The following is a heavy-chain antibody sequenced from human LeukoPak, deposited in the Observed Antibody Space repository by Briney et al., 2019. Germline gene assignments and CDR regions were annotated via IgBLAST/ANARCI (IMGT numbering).Heavy chain of an antibody. Sequence: GGSLRLSCVGSGFSFGNYAMSWVRQAPGKGLEWVSQISGTGGATWYTSSARDRFSISRDNSKNTLYLQMTSLRAEDTAIYYCVKDPRDTYGTNWFDSCGQGTRVTVSS. CDR3: VKDPRDTYGTNWFDS. D-gene: IGHD1-1*01. V-gene: IGHV3-23*01. CDR2: ISGTGGAT. J-gene: IGHJ5*01. CDR1: GFSFGNYA.